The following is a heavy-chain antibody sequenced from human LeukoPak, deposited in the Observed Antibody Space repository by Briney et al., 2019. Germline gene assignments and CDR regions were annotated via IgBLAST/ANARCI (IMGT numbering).Heavy chain of an antibody. CDR3: ARGLRKEWLIYDAFDI. CDR1: GYTFTSYG. V-gene: IGHV1-69*05. J-gene: IGHJ3*02. D-gene: IGHD3-3*01. CDR2: IIPIFGTA. Sequence: GASVKVSCKASGYTFTSYGISWVRQAPGQGLEWMGRIIPIFGTANYAQKFQGRVTITTDESTGTAYMELSSLRSEDTAVYYCARGLRKEWLIYDAFDIWGQGTMVTVSS.